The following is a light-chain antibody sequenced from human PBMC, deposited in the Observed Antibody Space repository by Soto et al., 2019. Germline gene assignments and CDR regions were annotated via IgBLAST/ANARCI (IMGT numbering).Light chain of an antibody. CDR2: GAS. CDR3: QQYGSSPWT. J-gene: IGKJ1*01. Sequence: IVLTQSPGTLSLSPGERATLSCRASQSVSSSYLAWYQQKPGQAPSLLIYGASSRATGIPDRFSGSGSGTDFTLTINRLEPEDFAVYYCQQYGSSPWTFGQGTKVEIK. V-gene: IGKV3-20*01. CDR1: QSVSSSY.